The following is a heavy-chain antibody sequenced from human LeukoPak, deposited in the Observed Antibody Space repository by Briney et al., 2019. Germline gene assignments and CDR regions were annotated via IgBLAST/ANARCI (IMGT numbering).Heavy chain of an antibody. J-gene: IGHJ5*02. Sequence: SETLSLTCTVSGGSLSSYSWSWVRQPAEEGLGWIGRIYTSGGTNYNPSLTSRVTISVDTSKNQFSLKLSPVTAAETAVYYCARGYDSSRYKWFDPWGQGTLVTVSS. D-gene: IGHD3-22*01. CDR2: IYTSGGT. CDR1: GGSLSSYS. V-gene: IGHV4-4*07. CDR3: ARGYDSSRYKWFDP.